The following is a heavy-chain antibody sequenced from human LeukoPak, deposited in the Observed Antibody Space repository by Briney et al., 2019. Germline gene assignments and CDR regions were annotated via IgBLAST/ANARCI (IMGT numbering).Heavy chain of an antibody. CDR3: ARGVYLGNGYYFDY. D-gene: IGHD2-8*01. Sequence: SETLSLTXTVSGGSISSYYRNWIRQTAGKGLEWIGHIYTSGSTNYNSSLKSRVTMSVDTSKNQFSVKLNSVIAADTAMYYCARGVYLGNGYYFDYWGQGTLVTVSS. V-gene: IGHV4-4*07. CDR1: GGSISSYY. J-gene: IGHJ4*02. CDR2: IYTSGST.